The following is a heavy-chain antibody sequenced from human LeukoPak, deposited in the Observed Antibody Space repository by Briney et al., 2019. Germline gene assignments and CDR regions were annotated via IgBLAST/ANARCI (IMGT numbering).Heavy chain of an antibody. D-gene: IGHD3-16*01. CDR2: LYSDGNT. CDR1: GCTVITND. V-gene: IGHV3-53*01. J-gene: IGHJ4*02. Sequence: GGPLRLSCAASGCTVITNDMTWVRQAPGKGLEWVSVLYSDGNTKYADSVQGRFTISRDNSKNTLYLDMNSLSPDDTAVYYCARGVEPLAANTLAYWGQGTLVTVSS. CDR3: ARGVEPLAANTLAY.